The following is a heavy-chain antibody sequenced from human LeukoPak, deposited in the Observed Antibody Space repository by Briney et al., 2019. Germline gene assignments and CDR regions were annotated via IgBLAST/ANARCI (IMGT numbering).Heavy chain of an antibody. CDR1: GGSFSGYY. D-gene: IGHD3-10*01. J-gene: IGHJ4*02. CDR2: INHSGST. V-gene: IGHV4-34*01. CDR3: ARRVTMVRGVIISHYFDY. Sequence: SETLSLTCAVYGGSFSGYYWSWIRQPPGKGLECIGEINHSGSTNYNPSLKSRVTISVDTSKNQFSLKLSSVTAADTAVYYCARRVTMVRGVIISHYFDYWGQGTLVTVSS.